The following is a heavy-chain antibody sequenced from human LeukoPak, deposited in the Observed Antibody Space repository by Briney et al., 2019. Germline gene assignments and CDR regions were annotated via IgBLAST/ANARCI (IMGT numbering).Heavy chain of an antibody. Sequence: GGSLRLSCAASGFTFSSNYMSWGRQAPGKGLEWVSVIYSGGSTYYADSVKGRFTISRDNSKNTLYLQMNSLRAEDTAVYYCARGARYCSSTSCYSDDAFDIWGQGTMVTVSS. CDR3: ARGARYCSSTSCYSDDAFDI. V-gene: IGHV3-66*02. CDR2: IYSGGST. D-gene: IGHD2-2*01. J-gene: IGHJ3*02. CDR1: GFTFSSNY.